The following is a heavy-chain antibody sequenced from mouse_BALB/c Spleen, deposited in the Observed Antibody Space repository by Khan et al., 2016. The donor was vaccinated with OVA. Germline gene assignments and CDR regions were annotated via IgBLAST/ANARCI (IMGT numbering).Heavy chain of an antibody. CDR3: ARVGYSGTMDY. D-gene: IGHD2-14*01. CDR2: INTNTGEP. V-gene: IGHV9-3-1*01. Sequence: QIQLVQSGPELKKPGETVKISCKASGYTFTNYRMNWVKQAPGKGLKWMGWINTNTGEPTYADDFKGRFAFSLESSASTAYLQINNLKNEDTATYFCARVGYSGTMDYWGQGTSVTVSS. CDR1: GYTFTNYR. J-gene: IGHJ4*01.